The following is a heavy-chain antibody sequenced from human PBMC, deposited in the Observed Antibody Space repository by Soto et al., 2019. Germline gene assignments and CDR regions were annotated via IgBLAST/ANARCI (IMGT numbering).Heavy chain of an antibody. CDR1: GFSLTTRGVG. Sequence: QITLKESGPTLVKPTQTLTLTCTFSGFSLTTRGVGLGWIRHPPGKALECLALIYWDDDKRYSPSLQSRLSITKDTSKNQVVLTMTNVDPVDTATYYCAHIPNYYQYDWFDPWGQGTLVSVSS. D-gene: IGHD3-16*01. CDR2: IYWDDDK. CDR3: AHIPNYYQYDWFDP. J-gene: IGHJ5*02. V-gene: IGHV2-5*02.